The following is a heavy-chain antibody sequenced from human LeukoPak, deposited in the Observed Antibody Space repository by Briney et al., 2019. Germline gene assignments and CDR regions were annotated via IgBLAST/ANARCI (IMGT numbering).Heavy chain of an antibody. V-gene: IGHV1-2*02. CDR3: ARAPPRVGVTRWCFDY. CDR2: INPNSGGT. D-gene: IGHD1-26*01. CDR1: GYTFTGYY. Sequence: GASVRVSCKASGYTFTGYYMHWVRQAPGQGLEWMGWINPNSGGTNYAQKFQGRVTMTRDTSISTAYMELSRLKSDDTAVYYCARAPPRVGVTRWCFDYWGQGTLVTVSS. J-gene: IGHJ4*02.